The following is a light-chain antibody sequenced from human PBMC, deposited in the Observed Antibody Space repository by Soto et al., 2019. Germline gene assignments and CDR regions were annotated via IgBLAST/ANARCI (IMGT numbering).Light chain of an antibody. CDR1: QSISSW. J-gene: IGKJ1*01. CDR3: QQYNSYST. Sequence: IQVTHSPSTLSASVGDRVTITCRASQSISSWFAWYQQKPGKAPKLLIYDASSLESGVPSRFSGSGSGTEFTLTISSLQPDDFATYYCQQYNSYSTFGQGTKVDI. CDR2: DAS. V-gene: IGKV1-5*01.